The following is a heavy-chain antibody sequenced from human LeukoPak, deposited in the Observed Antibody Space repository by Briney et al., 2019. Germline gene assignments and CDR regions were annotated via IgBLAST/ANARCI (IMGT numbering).Heavy chain of an antibody. CDR1: GFTFSSYS. J-gene: IGHJ4*02. CDR2: ISSSSSYI. Sequence: GGSLRLSCAASGFTFSSYSMNWVRQAPGKGLEWVSSISSSSSYIYYADSVKGRFTISRDNAKNSLYLQMNSLRAEDTAVYYCVRDLFTGDRGYYFDYWGQGTLVTVSS. D-gene: IGHD7-27*01. CDR3: VRDLFTGDRGYYFDY. V-gene: IGHV3-21*01.